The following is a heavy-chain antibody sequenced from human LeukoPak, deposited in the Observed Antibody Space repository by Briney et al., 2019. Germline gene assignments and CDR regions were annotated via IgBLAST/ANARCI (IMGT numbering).Heavy chain of an antibody. CDR1: GGTFSSYA. Sequence: SVKVSCKASGGTFSSYAISWVRQAPGQGLEWMGGIIPIFGTANYAQKFQGRVTITADKSTSTAYMELSSLRSEDTAVYYCASWGELKGYCSGGSCYSGYNYWGQGTLVTISS. J-gene: IGHJ4*02. D-gene: IGHD2-15*01. V-gene: IGHV1-69*06. CDR3: ASWGELKGYCSGGSCYSGYNY. CDR2: IIPIFGTA.